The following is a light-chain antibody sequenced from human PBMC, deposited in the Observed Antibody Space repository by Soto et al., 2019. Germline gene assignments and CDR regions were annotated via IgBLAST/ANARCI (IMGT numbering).Light chain of an antibody. Sequence: EIVLTQSPVTLSLSPGETATLSCRASQSVSSYLAWYQQKPGQAPRLLIYDASKRATGIPARFSGSGSGTDFTLTISCLEPEDFAVYYCQQRSNWPSTFGGATKVEIK. CDR1: QSVSSY. V-gene: IGKV3-11*01. J-gene: IGKJ4*01. CDR3: QQRSNWPST. CDR2: DAS.